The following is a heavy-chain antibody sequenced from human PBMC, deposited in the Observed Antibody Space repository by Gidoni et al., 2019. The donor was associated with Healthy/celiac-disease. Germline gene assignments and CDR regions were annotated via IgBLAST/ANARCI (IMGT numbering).Heavy chain of an antibody. V-gene: IGHV4-39*01. CDR3: ARPRIAAAGTHNWFDP. CDR1: GGSISSSSYY. D-gene: IGHD6-13*01. Sequence: QLQLQESGPGLVKPSETLSLTCTVSGGSISSSSYYWGWIRQPPGKGLEWIGSIYYSGSPYYNPSLKSRVTISVDTSKNQFSLKLSSVTAADTAVYYCARPRIAAAGTHNWFDPWGQGTLVTVSS. J-gene: IGHJ5*02. CDR2: IYYSGSP.